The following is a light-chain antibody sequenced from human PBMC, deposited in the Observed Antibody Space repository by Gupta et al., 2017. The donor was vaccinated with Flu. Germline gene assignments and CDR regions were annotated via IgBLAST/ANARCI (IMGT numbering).Light chain of an antibody. CDR1: QSVSGS. CDR2: AAS. CDR3: QQRASWPLT. J-gene: IGKJ4*01. V-gene: IGKV3-11*01. Sequence: EVVLTQSPGTLSLSPGERATLSCRAGQSVSGSLAWYQQKLGQAPRLLIYAASNRATGIPARFSGSGSGTDFTLTISSLEPEDFAVYYCQQRASWPLTFGGGTKVEIK.